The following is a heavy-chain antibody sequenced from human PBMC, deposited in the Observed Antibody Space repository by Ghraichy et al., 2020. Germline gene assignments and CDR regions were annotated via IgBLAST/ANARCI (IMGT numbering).Heavy chain of an antibody. D-gene: IGHD5-24*01. V-gene: IGHV3-21*01. Sequence: GGSLRLSCAASGFTFSSYSMNWVRQAPGKGLEWVSSISSSSSYIYYADSVKGRFTISRDNAKNSLYLQMNSLRAEDTAVYYCARALPEEMATTTPAFDYWGQGTLVTVSS. CDR2: ISSSSSYI. CDR3: ARALPEEMATTTPAFDY. CDR1: GFTFSSYS. J-gene: IGHJ4*02.